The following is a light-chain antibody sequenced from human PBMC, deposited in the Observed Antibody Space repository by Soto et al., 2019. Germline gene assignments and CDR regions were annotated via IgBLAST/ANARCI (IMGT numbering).Light chain of an antibody. CDR2: GNI. CDR1: SSNIGTGYD. J-gene: IGLJ3*02. V-gene: IGLV1-40*01. Sequence: QSVLTQPPSVSGAPGQRVTISCTGSSSNIGTGYDVHWYQQLPGTAPKLLIYGNINRPSGVPDRFSGSKSGTSASLAITGLQAEDEADYCCQSYDSSLSAWVFGGGTKVTVL. CDR3: QSYDSSLSAWV.